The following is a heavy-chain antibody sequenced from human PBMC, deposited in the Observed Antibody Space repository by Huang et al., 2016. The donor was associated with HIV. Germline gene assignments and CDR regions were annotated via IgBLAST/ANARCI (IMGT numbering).Heavy chain of an antibody. J-gene: IGHJ4*02. CDR3: GGSSGYWSFDY. CDR1: DYTFTSYG. CDR2: ISNNNGDT. V-gene: IGHV1-18*04. Sequence: QVQLVKSGGEVKKPGASVKVSCKASDYTFTSYGISWVRQAPGQGLEWMGWISNNNGDTNYAQKFQGRVTMTTDTSTSTAYMELRSLRSDDTAVYYCGGSSGYWSFDYWGQGTLVTVSS. D-gene: IGHD3-22*01.